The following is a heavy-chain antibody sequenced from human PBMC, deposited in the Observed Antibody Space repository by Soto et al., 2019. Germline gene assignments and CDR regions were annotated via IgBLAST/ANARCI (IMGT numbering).Heavy chain of an antibody. CDR3: ARSLNKYSSPADY. Sequence: SETLSLTCAVSGGSISSSNWWSWVRQPPGKGLEWIGEIYHSGSTNYTPSLKGRVTISVDKSKNQFSLKLSSVTAADTAVYYCARSLNKYSSPADYWGQGTLVTVSS. D-gene: IGHD6-6*01. CDR2: IYHSGST. J-gene: IGHJ4*02. V-gene: IGHV4-4*02. CDR1: GGSISSSNW.